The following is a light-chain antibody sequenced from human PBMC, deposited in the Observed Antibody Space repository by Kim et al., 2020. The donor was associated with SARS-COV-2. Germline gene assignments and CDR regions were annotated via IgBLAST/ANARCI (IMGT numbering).Light chain of an antibody. V-gene: IGLV7-46*01. CDR2: DTN. CDR1: TGTVTSGHY. J-gene: IGLJ3*02. CDR3: LLSSGGVRV. Sequence: PGGTVTLTFESSTGTVTSGHYPYWFQQRPGQTPRTLIYDTNYKHSWTPARFSGSLLGGKAALTLSGAQPDDEADYYCLLSSGGVRVFGGGTQLTVL.